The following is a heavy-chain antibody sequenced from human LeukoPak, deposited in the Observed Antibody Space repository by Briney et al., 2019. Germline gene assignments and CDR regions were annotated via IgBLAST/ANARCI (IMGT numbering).Heavy chain of an antibody. V-gene: IGHV1-69*13. CDR1: GGTFSSYA. CDR3: ASLKGLFDYFDC. CDR2: IIPIFGTA. J-gene: IGHJ4*02. D-gene: IGHD3-22*01. Sequence: SVKVSCKASGGTFSSYAISWVRQAPGQGLEWMGGIIPIFGTANYAQKFQGRVTITADESTSTAYMELSSLRPEDTAVYYCASLKGLFDYFDCWGQGILLTVYS.